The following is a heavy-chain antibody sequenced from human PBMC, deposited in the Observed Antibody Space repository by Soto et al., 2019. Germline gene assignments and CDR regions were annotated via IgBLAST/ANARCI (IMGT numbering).Heavy chain of an antibody. Sequence: PSETLSLTCTVSGGSISTTTYYWGWIRQTPGRGLEWIGSISNSGSTYYNPSLKSRVTISVDTSKNQFSLRLTSVTAADTAMYYCARPPAAAGSYFPGPYFDPWGQGTLVTVSS. CDR2: ISNSGST. D-gene: IGHD6-13*01. CDR3: ARPPAAAGSYFPGPYFDP. CDR1: GGSISTTTYY. J-gene: IGHJ5*02. V-gene: IGHV4-39*01.